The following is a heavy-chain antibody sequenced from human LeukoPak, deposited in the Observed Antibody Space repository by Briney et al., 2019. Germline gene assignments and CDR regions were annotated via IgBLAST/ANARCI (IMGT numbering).Heavy chain of an antibody. V-gene: IGHV1-2*02. J-gene: IGHJ4*02. CDR1: GYTFTGYY. D-gene: IGHD1-7*01. CDR3: ARAYNWNSDFDY. CDR2: INPNSGGT. Sequence: ASVKASCKASGYTFTGYYMHWVRQAPGQGLEWMGWINPNSGGTNYAQKFQGRVTMTRDTSISTAYMELSRLRSDDTAVYYCARAYNWNSDFDYWGQGTLVTVSS.